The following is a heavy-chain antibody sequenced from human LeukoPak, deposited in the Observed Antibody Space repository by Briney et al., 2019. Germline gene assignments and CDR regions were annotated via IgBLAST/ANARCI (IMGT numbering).Heavy chain of an antibody. D-gene: IGHD1-26*01. Sequence: QPGGSLRLSCAASGFTFSSYWMHWVRQAPGKGLEWVAVISYDGSNKYYADSVKGRFTISRDNSKNTLYLQMNSLRAEDTAVYYCARASGSRSAFDIWGQGTMVTVSS. CDR1: GFTFSSYW. CDR2: ISYDGSNK. J-gene: IGHJ3*02. CDR3: ARASGSRSAFDI. V-gene: IGHV3-30-3*01.